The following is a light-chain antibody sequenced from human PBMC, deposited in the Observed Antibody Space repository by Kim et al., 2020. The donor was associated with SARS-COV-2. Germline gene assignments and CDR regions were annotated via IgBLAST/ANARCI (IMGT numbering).Light chain of an antibody. CDR1: QSVSATH. J-gene: IGKJ4*01. CDR3: QQYGSSPLT. CDR2: AAS. Sequence: SPGERATLSCRPSQSVSATHLAWYQQKPGQAPRLLIYAASTRATGIPDRFSGSGSGTDFTLTISRLETEDFAVYLCQQYGSSPLTFGGGTKVDIK. V-gene: IGKV3-20*01.